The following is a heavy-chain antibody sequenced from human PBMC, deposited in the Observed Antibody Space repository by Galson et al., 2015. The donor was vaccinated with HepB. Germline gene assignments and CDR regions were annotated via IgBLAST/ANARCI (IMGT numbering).Heavy chain of an antibody. D-gene: IGHD3-3*01. V-gene: IGHV3-30-3*01. CDR2: ISYDGSNK. J-gene: IGHJ4*02. CDR1: GFTFSSYA. CDR3: ARGAHLRPVDY. Sequence: SLRLSCAASGFTFSSYAMHWVRQAPGKGLEWVAVISYDGSNKYYADSVKGRFTISRDNSKNTLYLQMNSLRAEDTAVYYCARGAHLRPVDYWGQGTLVTVSS.